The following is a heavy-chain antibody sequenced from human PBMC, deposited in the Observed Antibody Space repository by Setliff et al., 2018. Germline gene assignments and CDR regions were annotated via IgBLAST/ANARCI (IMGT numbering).Heavy chain of an antibody. J-gene: IGHJ3*02. CDR3: AGVFYYGRPCDI. CDR2: IIPIFGTA. V-gene: IGHV1-69*13. CDR1: GGTFSSYA. D-gene: IGHD3-10*01. Sequence: SVKVSCKASGGTFSSYAISWVRQAPGQGLGWMGGIIPIFGTANYAQKFQGRVTITADESTSTAYMELSSLRSEDTAVYYCAGVFYYGRPCDIWGQGTMVTVS.